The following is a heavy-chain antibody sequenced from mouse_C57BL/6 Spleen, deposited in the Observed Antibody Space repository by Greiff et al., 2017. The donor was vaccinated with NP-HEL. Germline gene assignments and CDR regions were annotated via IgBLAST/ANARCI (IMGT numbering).Heavy chain of an antibody. J-gene: IGHJ3*01. D-gene: IGHD2-1*01. CDR2: IRNKANGYTT. Sequence: EVQRVESGGGLVQPGGSLSLSCAASGFTFTDYYMSWVRQPPGKALEWLGFIRNKANGYTTEYSASVKGRFTISRDNSQSILYLQMNALRAEDSATYYCARSLYGNYFFAYWGQGTLVTVSA. V-gene: IGHV7-3*01. CDR1: GFTFTDYY. CDR3: ARSLYGNYFFAY.